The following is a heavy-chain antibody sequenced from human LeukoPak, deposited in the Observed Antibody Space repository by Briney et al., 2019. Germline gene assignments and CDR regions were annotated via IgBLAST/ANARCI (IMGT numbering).Heavy chain of an antibody. CDR2: ISAHNNT. V-gene: IGHV1-18*01. D-gene: IGHD6-19*01. CDR1: VYSFTSYG. J-gene: IGHJ5*01. CDR3: AQGSGWYDF. Sequence: GASVKVSCKSSVYSFTSYGLTWVRQAPGQGREWIGWISAHNNTNYAQNLQGRVTMTTDASTSTGYMELRSLRPDDTAVYYCAQGSGWYDFWGQGTLVTVSS.